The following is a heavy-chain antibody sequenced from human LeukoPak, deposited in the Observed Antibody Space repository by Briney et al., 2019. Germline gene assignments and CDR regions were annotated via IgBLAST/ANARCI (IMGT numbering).Heavy chain of an antibody. CDR3: ARSGSPYYDFWSGYGNYYYYYGMDV. CDR2: ISSNGGST. J-gene: IGHJ6*02. CDR1: GFTFSSYA. V-gene: IGHV3-64*01. Sequence: GGSLRLSCAASGFTFSSYAMHWVRQAPGKGLEYVSAISSNGGSTYYANSVKGRFTISRDNSKNTLYLQMGSLRAGDVAVYYCARSGSPYYDFWSGYGNYYYYYGMDVWGQGTTVTVSS. D-gene: IGHD3-3*01.